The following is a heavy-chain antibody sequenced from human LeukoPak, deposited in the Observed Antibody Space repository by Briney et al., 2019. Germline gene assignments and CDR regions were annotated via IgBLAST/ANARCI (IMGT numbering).Heavy chain of an antibody. CDR2: MNPNSGNT. CDR3: ARSGLPMVRGVIIKSYYYYGMDV. CDR1: GYTFTSYD. Sequence: ASVKVSCKASGYTFTSYDINWVRQATGQGLEWMRWMNPNSGNTGYAQRFQGRVTMTRNTSISTAYMELSSLRSEDTAVYYCARSGLPMVRGVIIKSYYYYGMDVWGQGTTVTVSS. D-gene: IGHD3-10*01. V-gene: IGHV1-8*01. J-gene: IGHJ6*02.